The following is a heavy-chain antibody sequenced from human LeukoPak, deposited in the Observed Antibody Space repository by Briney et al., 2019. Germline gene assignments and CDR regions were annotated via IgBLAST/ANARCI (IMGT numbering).Heavy chain of an antibody. CDR2: ISINGGTT. CDR1: GFTFSSYA. J-gene: IGHJ2*01. V-gene: IGHV3-64*01. CDR3: ARGYSSSWYWYFDL. D-gene: IGHD6-13*01. Sequence: GGSLRLSCAASGFTFSSYAMHWVRQAPGKGLEYVSAISINGGTTYYANSVKGRFTISRDNSKNTLYLQMGSLRAEDMAVYYCARGYSSSWYWYFDLWGRGTLVTVSS.